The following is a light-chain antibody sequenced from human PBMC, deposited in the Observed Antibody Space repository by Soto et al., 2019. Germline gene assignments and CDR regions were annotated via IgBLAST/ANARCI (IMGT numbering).Light chain of an antibody. J-gene: IGKJ1*01. Sequence: EIVLTQSPGALSLSPGDRATLSCRASQSVSSGSLAWYQQKPGQAPRLLIYAASARATGIPDRFSGSGSGTDFTLTVSRLEPEDFAVYYCQQDHNSPRTFGQGTKVEIK. CDR2: AAS. CDR3: QQDHNSPRT. CDR1: QSVSSGS. V-gene: IGKV3-20*01.